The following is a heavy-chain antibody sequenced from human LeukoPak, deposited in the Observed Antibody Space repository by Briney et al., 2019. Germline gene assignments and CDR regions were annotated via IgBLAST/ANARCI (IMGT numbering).Heavy chain of an antibody. Sequence: SESMSLTCTVSGGSISSSSYYWGWIRQPPGRGLEWFGRIYYSGSIYYNPSLKSRVTVSVDTSKNQFSLKLSSVTAADTAVYYCARRGGYCSSTSCSNWFDPWGQGTLVTVSS. CDR1: GGSISSSSYY. D-gene: IGHD2-2*01. CDR3: ARRGGYCSSTSCSNWFDP. CDR2: IYYSGSI. V-gene: IGHV4-39*01. J-gene: IGHJ5*02.